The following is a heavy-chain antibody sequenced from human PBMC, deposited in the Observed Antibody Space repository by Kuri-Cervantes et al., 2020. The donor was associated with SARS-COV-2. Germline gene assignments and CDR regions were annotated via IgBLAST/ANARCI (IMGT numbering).Heavy chain of an antibody. Sequence: GESLKISCAASGFTFSSYAMHWVRQAPGKGLEWVAVISYDGSNKYYADSVKGRFTISRDNSKNSLYLQMNSLRAEDTAVYYCAREGQYYSNLRTPYYYCYYMDVWGKGTTVTVSS. J-gene: IGHJ6*03. CDR1: GFTFSSYA. CDR3: AREGQYYSNLRTPYYYCYYMDV. CDR2: ISYDGSNK. V-gene: IGHV3-30-3*01. D-gene: IGHD4-11*01.